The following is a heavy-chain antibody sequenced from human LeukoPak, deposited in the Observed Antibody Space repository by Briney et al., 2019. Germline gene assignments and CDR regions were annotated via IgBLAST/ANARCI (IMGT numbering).Heavy chain of an antibody. CDR1: GGSISSGGYY. CDR2: IYYSGST. J-gene: IGHJ6*02. V-gene: IGHV4-31*03. CDR3: ATGGSVYYYGLDV. D-gene: IGHD4-17*01. Sequence: PSQTLSLTCTVSGGSISSGGYYWSWIRQHPGKGLEWIGYIYYSGSTYYNPSLKSRVTISVDTSKNQFSLKLSSVTAADTAVYYCATGGSVYYYGLDVWGQGTTVTVSS.